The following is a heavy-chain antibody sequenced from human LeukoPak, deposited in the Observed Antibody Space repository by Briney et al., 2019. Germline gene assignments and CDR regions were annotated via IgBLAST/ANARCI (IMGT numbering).Heavy chain of an antibody. CDR1: GGSISSGDYY. D-gene: IGHD4-23*01. Sequence: SETLSLTCTVSGGSISSGDYYWSWIRQPPGKGLEWIGYIYYSGSTYYNPSLKSRVTISVDTSKNQFSLKLSSVTAADTAVFYCARDRGGGNVFDYWGQGTLVTVSS. V-gene: IGHV4-30-4*02. CDR2: IYYSGST. CDR3: ARDRGGGNVFDY. J-gene: IGHJ4*02.